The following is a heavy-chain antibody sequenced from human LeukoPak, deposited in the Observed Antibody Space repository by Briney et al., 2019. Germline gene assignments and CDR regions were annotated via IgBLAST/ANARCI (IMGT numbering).Heavy chain of an antibody. J-gene: IGHJ4*02. D-gene: IGHD2-21*02. CDR3: ASEAYCGGDCYPNVDY. CDR2: ISGSGGST. Sequence: PGGSLRLSCAASGFTFSSSAMSWVRQAPGKGLEWVSAISGSGGSTYYADSVKGRFTISRDNSKNTLYLQMNSLRAEDTAVYYCASEAYCGGDCYPNVDYWGQGTLVTVSS. V-gene: IGHV3-23*01. CDR1: GFTFSSSA.